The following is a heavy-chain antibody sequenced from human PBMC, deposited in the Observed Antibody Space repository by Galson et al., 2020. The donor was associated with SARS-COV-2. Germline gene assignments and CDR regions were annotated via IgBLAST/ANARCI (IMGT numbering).Heavy chain of an antibody. Sequence: GESLKISCAESGFTFSSYGMHWVRQAPGKGLEWVAVIWYDGSNKYYADSVKGRFTISRDNSKNTLYLQMNSLRAEDTAVYYCARTPSYYYGMDVWGQGTTVTVSS. CDR3: ARTPSYYYGMDV. V-gene: IGHV3-33*01. D-gene: IGHD1-1*01. J-gene: IGHJ6*02. CDR2: IWYDGSNK. CDR1: GFTFSSYG.